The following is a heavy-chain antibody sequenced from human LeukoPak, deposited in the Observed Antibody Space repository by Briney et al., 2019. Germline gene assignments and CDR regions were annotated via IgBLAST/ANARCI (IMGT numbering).Heavy chain of an antibody. J-gene: IGHJ4*02. CDR3: ASGDDLRALPFDY. Sequence: SVKVSFQASRGTLSSYAMSWVRRPPAQGRAWMGGSIPIFGTANYEQKLQGRVTINADKSTNTSYMEVSSLRSEDTAVYYCASGDDLRALPFDYWGQGTLVTVSS. CDR1: RGTLSSYA. V-gene: IGHV1-69*06. CDR2: SIPIFGTA. D-gene: IGHD3/OR15-3a*01.